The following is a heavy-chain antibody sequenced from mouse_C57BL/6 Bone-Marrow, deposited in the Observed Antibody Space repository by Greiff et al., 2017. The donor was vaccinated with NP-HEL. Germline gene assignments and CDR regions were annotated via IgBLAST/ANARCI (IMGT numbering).Heavy chain of an antibody. CDR2: IHPNSGST. V-gene: IGHV1-64*01. Sequence: VQLQQPGAELVKPGASVKLFCKASGYTFTSYWMHWVKQRPGQGLEWIGMIHPNSGSTNYNEKLKSKATLTVDKSSSTAYMQLRSLTSEDSAVYYCARYDTTWGQGTSVTGSS. CDR1: GYTFTSYW. CDR3: ARYDTT. J-gene: IGHJ4*01. D-gene: IGHD2-3*01.